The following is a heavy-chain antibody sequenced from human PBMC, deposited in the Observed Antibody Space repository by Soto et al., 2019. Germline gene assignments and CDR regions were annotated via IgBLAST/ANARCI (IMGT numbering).Heavy chain of an antibody. J-gene: IGHJ4*02. V-gene: IGHV3-33*01. D-gene: IGHD6-19*01. CDR3: ARDRSSGYSTGWHTSLDY. CDR1: GFTFSSYG. Sequence: QVQLVESGGGVVQPGRPLRLSCGTSGFTFSSYGMHWVRQAPGKGLEWVALIYYDGSEKYYADSVKGRFTISRDYSTNTLYLQMSPLRVEDTGVYYCARDRSSGYSTGWHTSLDYWGRGTRVTVSS. CDR2: IYYDGSEK.